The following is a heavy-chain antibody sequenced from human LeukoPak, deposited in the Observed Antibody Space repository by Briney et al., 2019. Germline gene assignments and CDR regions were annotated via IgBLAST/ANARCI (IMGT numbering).Heavy chain of an antibody. V-gene: IGHV3-7*01. CDR1: GFTFSRYW. CDR3: VLSPIDSGSYLTPDY. D-gene: IGHD3-10*01. Sequence: GGSLRLSCEVSGFTFSRYWMSWVRQSPGKGLEWVANIKQDGSEKYYVDSVKGRFTISRDNVKNSLYLQMNSLRAEDTAVYYCVLSPIDSGSYLTPDYWGQGTLVAVSS. CDR2: IKQDGSEK. J-gene: IGHJ4*02.